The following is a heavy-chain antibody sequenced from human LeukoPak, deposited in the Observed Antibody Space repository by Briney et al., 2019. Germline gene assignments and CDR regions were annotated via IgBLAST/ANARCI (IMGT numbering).Heavy chain of an antibody. CDR1: GGTFSSCA. J-gene: IGHJ4*02. Sequence: ASVKVSCKASGGTFSSCAISWVRQAPGQGLEWMGRIIPILGIANYAQKFQGRVTITADKSTSTAYMELSSLRSEDTAVYYCASGYCSSTSCYFYYWGQGTLVTVSS. CDR2: IIPILGIA. D-gene: IGHD2-2*01. CDR3: ASGYCSSTSCYFYY. V-gene: IGHV1-69*04.